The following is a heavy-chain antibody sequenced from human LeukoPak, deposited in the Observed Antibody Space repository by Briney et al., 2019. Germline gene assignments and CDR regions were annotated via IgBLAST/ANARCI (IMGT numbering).Heavy chain of an antibody. V-gene: IGHV1-69*13. J-gene: IGHJ4*02. Sequence: SVKVSCKASGYTFTSYGISWVRQAPGQGLEWMGGIIPIFGTANYAQKFQGRVTITADESTSTAYMELSSLRSEDTAVYYCARAVAYYYGSGSYYPDYWGQGTLVTVSS. D-gene: IGHD3-10*01. CDR3: ARAVAYYYGSGSYYPDY. CDR2: IIPIFGTA. CDR1: GYTFTSYG.